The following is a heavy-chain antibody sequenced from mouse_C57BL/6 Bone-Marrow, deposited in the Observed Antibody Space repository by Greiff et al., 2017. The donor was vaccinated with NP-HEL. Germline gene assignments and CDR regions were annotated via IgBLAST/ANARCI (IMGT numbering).Heavy chain of an antibody. CDR3: ARVVTTYFDV. CDR2: IYPGGGYT. V-gene: IGHV1-63*01. Sequence: VQLQQSGAELVRPGTSVKMSCKASGYTFTNYWIGWAKQRPGHGLEWIGDIYPGGGYTNYNEKFKGKATLTADKSSSTAYMQFSSLTSEDSAIYYCARVVTTYFDVWGKGTTVTVSS. J-gene: IGHJ1*03. CDR1: GYTFTNYW. D-gene: IGHD2-2*01.